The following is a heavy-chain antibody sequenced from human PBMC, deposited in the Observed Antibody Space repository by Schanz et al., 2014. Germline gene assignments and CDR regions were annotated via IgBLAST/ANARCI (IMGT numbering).Heavy chain of an antibody. Sequence: EVQLLESGGGLVQPGGSLRISCAASGFTFSGYAMSWVRQAPGKGLEWVSTISGSGGDTYPADSVKGRFTISRDNAKNSLFLQMNSLSAEDTAVYYCAKVAPAATYLDSWGLGTLVTVSS. J-gene: IGHJ4*02. D-gene: IGHD2-2*01. V-gene: IGHV3-23*01. CDR3: AKVAPAATYLDS. CDR1: GFTFSGYA. CDR2: ISGSGGDT.